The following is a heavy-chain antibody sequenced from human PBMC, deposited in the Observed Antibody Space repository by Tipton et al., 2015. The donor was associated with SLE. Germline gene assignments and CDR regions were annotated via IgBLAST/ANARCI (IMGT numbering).Heavy chain of an antibody. CDR3: ARVPYSSGWTRWAFDI. D-gene: IGHD6-19*01. Sequence: LRLSCTVSGGSISSSSYYWGWIRQPPGKGLEWIGEINHSGSTNYNPSLKSRVTISVDTSKNQFSLKLSSVTAADTAVYYCARVPYSSGWTRWAFDIWGQGTMVTVSS. CDR1: GGSISSSSYY. CDR2: INHSGST. V-gene: IGHV4-39*07. J-gene: IGHJ3*02.